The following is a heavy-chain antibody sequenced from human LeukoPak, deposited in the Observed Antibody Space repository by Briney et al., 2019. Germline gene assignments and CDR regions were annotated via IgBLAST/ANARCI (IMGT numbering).Heavy chain of an antibody. Sequence: TGGSLRLSCAASGLTFSTYGIHWVRQAPGKGLEWVAFIRYDGTNKWYADSVKGRFTISRDNSKNMLYLQMNSLRAEDTAVYHCVKDRDYGDYPSAYYYYMDVWGKGTTVTVSS. CDR1: GLTFSTYG. D-gene: IGHD4-17*01. CDR3: VKDRDYGDYPSAYYYYMDV. CDR2: IRYDGTNK. V-gene: IGHV3-30*02. J-gene: IGHJ6*03.